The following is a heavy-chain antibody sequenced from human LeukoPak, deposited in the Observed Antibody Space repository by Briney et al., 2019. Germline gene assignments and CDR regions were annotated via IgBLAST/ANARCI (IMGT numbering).Heavy chain of an antibody. Sequence: SVKVSCKASGGTFSSYAISWVRQAPGQGLEWMGGIIPIFGTANYAQKFQGRVTITADESTSTVYMELSSLRSEDTAVYYCARSYYDSSGLNWFDPWGQGTLVTVSS. J-gene: IGHJ5*02. CDR3: ARSYYDSSGLNWFDP. V-gene: IGHV1-69*01. CDR2: IIPIFGTA. D-gene: IGHD3-22*01. CDR1: GGTFSSYA.